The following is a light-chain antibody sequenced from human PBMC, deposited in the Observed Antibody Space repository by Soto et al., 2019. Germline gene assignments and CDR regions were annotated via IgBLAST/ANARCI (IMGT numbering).Light chain of an antibody. J-gene: IGKJ4*01. CDR3: QQYNSYSPLT. CDR2: DAF. Sequence: DTQMTQSPSSLSASVGDRVTITCRASQSISSWLAWYQQKPGKAPKLLIFDAFSLESGVPSRFSGSRSGTEFTLTISSLQPYDYATYYCQQYNSYSPLTLGGGTKVDIK. CDR1: QSISSW. V-gene: IGKV1-5*01.